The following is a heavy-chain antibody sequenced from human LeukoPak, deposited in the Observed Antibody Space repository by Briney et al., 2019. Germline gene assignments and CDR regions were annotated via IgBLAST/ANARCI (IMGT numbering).Heavy chain of an antibody. CDR2: INSDGSST. Sequence: GGSLRLSCAASGFTFSSYWMHWVRQAPGKGLVWVSRINSDGSSTSYADSVKGRFTISRDNAKNTLYLQMNSLRAEDTAVYYCARGVPQYSSGWSPWVFDSWGQGTLVTVSS. V-gene: IGHV3-74*01. J-gene: IGHJ4*02. D-gene: IGHD6-19*01. CDR1: GFTFSSYW. CDR3: ARGVPQYSSGWSPWVFDS.